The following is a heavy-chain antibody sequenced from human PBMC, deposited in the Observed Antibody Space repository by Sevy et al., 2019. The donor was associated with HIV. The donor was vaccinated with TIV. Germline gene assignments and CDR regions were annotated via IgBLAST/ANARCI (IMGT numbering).Heavy chain of an antibody. Sequence: GGSLRLSCTASGFSFSSYMMNWVRQAPGKGLEWVASISYSRNYIYYADSLKGRFTISRDNAKNSLFLQMNSLSAEDTAVYYCARPYGSGSWEAFDVWGQGTMVTVSS. CDR1: GFSFSSYM. V-gene: IGHV3-21*01. J-gene: IGHJ3*01. D-gene: IGHD3-10*01. CDR2: ISYSRNYI. CDR3: ARPYGSGSWEAFDV.